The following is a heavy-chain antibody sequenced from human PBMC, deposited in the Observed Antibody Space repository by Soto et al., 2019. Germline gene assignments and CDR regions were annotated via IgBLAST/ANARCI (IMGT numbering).Heavy chain of an antibody. CDR3: AGEGQAPYYYYGMDV. CDR2: ISGYNGNT. V-gene: IGHV1-18*01. J-gene: IGHJ6*02. CDR1: GYTFTNYG. Sequence: QVQVVQSGDEVKKPGASVKVSCKASGYTFTNYGFSWVRQAPGQGLEWMGWISGYNGNTKYAEKFQGRVTMTTDTSTSTARMELRSLRSDDTAVYYCAGEGQAPYYYYGMDVWGQGTAVTVSS.